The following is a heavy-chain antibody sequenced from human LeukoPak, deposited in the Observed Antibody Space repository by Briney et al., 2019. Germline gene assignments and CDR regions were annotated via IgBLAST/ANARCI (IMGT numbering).Heavy chain of an antibody. Sequence: SETLSLTCTVSGGSISSSSHYWGWIRQPPGKGLEWLGSIYYSGSTYYNPSLKSRVTISVDTSNNQFSLKLSSVTAAVTAVYYCARDPANYGSGSYPLDYWGQGTLVTVSS. V-gene: IGHV4-39*02. CDR2: IYYSGST. J-gene: IGHJ4*02. D-gene: IGHD3-10*01. CDR1: GGSISSSSHY. CDR3: ARDPANYGSGSYPLDY.